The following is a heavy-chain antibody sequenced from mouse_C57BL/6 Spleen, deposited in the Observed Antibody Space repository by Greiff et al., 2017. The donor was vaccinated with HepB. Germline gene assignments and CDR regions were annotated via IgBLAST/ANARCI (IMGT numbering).Heavy chain of an antibody. V-gene: IGHV1-81*01. CDR3: ARWDYGSSYPRY. CDR1: GYTFTSYG. Sequence: VQLQQSGAELARPGASVKLSCKASGYTFTSYGISWVKQRTGQGLEWIGEIYPRSGNTYYNEKFKGKATLTADKSSSTAYMELRSLTSENSAVYFCARWDYGSSYPRYWGQGTTLTVSS. CDR2: IYPRSGNT. J-gene: IGHJ2*01. D-gene: IGHD1-1*01.